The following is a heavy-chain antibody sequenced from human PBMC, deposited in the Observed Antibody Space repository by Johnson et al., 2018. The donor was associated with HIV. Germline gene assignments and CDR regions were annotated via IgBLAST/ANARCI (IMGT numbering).Heavy chain of an antibody. CDR2: ISYDGSNK. Sequence: QVKLVESGGGVVQPGRSLRLSCAASGFTFSSYAMHWVRQAPGKGLEWVAVISYDGSNKYYADSVKGRFTISRDNSKNTLYLQMNSLRAEDTAVYYCARGDTLGYCSGGSCPGAFDIWGQGTMVTVSS. CDR1: GFTFSSYA. D-gene: IGHD2-15*01. V-gene: IGHV3-30-3*01. CDR3: ARGDTLGYCSGGSCPGAFDI. J-gene: IGHJ3*02.